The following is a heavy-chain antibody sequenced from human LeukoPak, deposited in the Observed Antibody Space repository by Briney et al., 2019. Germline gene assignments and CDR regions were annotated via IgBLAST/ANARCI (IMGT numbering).Heavy chain of an antibody. V-gene: IGHV3-30*04. D-gene: IGHD3-3*01. CDR2: ISYDGSNK. CDR1: GFAFIGYS. Sequence: GGSLRLSCAASGFAFIGYSMHWVRQAPGKGLEWVAVISYDGSNKFYADSVKGRLTISRDNSKNTLYLQMNSLRVEDTAVYYCTRAGGYDFWIDYWGQGTLVTVSS. CDR3: TRAGGYDFWIDY. J-gene: IGHJ4*02.